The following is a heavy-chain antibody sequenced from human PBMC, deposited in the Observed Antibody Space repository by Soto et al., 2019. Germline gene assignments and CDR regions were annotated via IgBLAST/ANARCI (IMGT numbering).Heavy chain of an antibody. V-gene: IGHV4-59*01. D-gene: IGHD5-18*01. CDR3: ATNVDTATCYDY. J-gene: IGHJ4*02. Sequence: SETLSLTCTVSGGSIDSYYWSWIRQRPGKGLEWIGYIYHSGSTDYNPSLNSRVTISVAASKKQFSLNLTSVTAADTAVYYCATNVDTATCYDYCRQGAVVTVSS. CDR2: IYHSGST. CDR1: GGSIDSYY.